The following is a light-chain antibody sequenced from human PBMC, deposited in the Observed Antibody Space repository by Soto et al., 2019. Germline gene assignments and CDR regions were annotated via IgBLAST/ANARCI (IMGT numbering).Light chain of an antibody. Sequence: QSVRTQPASVSGSPGQSITISCTGTSGDVGNYNLVSWYQQHPGKAPKLMIYEVNKWPSGVSNRFSGSKSGNTASLTISGLQAEDEADYYCCSYVGSSTSYVFGTGTKVTVL. J-gene: IGLJ1*01. CDR3: CSYVGSSTSYV. CDR1: SGDVGNYNL. V-gene: IGLV2-23*02. CDR2: EVN.